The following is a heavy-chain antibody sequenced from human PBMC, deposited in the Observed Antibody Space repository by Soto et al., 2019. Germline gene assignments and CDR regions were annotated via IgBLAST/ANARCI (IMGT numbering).Heavy chain of an antibody. CDR1: GGTISSYA. J-gene: IGHJ4*02. Sequence: QVQLVQSGAEVKKSGSSVKVSCKASGGTISSYAINWVRQAPGQGLEWMGAIIPFFDAPKFAQKFQGRVTITADKSTNTAYMELSSLRSEDTAIYYCARGLSADYWGQGTLVTVSS. CDR3: ARGLSADY. V-gene: IGHV1-69*06. D-gene: IGHD3-10*01. CDR2: IIPFFDAP.